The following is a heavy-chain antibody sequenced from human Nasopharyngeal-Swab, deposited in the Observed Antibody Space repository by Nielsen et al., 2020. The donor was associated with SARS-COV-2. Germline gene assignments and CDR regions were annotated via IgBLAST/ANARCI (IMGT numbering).Heavy chain of an antibody. D-gene: IGHD3/OR15-3a*01. CDR2: ISYDGSNK. Sequence: PGKGLDWVAVISYDGSNKNYADSVKGGFTNSRDNSKNTLYLQMNSLRAEDTAVYYCARVSWTGYYSAYYYGMDVWGQGTTVTVSS. CDR3: ARVSWTGYYSAYYYGMDV. V-gene: IGHV3-30*03. J-gene: IGHJ6*02.